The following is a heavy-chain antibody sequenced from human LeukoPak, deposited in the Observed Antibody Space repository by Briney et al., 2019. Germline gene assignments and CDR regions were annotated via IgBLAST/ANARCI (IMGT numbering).Heavy chain of an antibody. CDR3: ARGGRAVAGFDY. CDR2: INNDESST. V-gene: IGHV3-74*01. Sequence: GGSLRLSCAASGFTFSSYWMHWVRQAPGKGLVWVSRINNDESSTSFADSVKGRFTISRDNAKNTLYLQMNSLRIEDTAVYYCARGGRAVAGFDYWGQGTLVTVSS. J-gene: IGHJ4*02. CDR1: GFTFSSYW. D-gene: IGHD6-19*01.